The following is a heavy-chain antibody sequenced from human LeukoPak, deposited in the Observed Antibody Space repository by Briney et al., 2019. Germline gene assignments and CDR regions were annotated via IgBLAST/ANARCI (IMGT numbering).Heavy chain of an antibody. D-gene: IGHD2-21*02. CDR2: VKQDGSEK. J-gene: IGHJ4*02. Sequence: GGSLRLSCRGSGFIYCNYWMTWVRQAPGKGLEWVANVKQDGSEKYYVDSVKGRFTISRDNAKNSLYLQMNSLRAEDTAVYYCGRAMTDWGQGILVTVSS. CDR3: GRAMTD. V-gene: IGHV3-7*03. CDR1: GFIYCNYW.